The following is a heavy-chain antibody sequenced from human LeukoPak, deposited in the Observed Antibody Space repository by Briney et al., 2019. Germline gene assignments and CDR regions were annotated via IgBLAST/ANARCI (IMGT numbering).Heavy chain of an antibody. D-gene: IGHD5-12*01. J-gene: IGHJ4*02. Sequence: GGSLRLSCAASGFTFSSYWMHWVRQAPGKGLVWVSRINSDGSSTTYADSVKGRFTISRDNAKNTLYLQMNSLRAEDTAVYYCARSTSYLVATFDYWGQGTLVTVSS. CDR2: INSDGSST. CDR3: ARSTSYLVATFDY. CDR1: GFTFSSYW. V-gene: IGHV3-74*01.